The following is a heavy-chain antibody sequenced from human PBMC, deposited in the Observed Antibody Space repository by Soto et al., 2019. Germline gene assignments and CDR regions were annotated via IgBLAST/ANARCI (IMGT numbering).Heavy chain of an antibody. CDR1: GFTFSSYG. J-gene: IGHJ3*02. CDR3: ARDPYSNYDRGAFDI. Sequence: PGGSLRLSCAASGFTFSSYGMQWVRQAPGKGLEWVAVIWYDGSNKYYADSVKGRFTISRDNSKNTLYLQMNSLRAEDTAVYYCARDPYSNYDRGAFDIWGQGTMVTVSS. D-gene: IGHD4-4*01. V-gene: IGHV3-33*01. CDR2: IWYDGSNK.